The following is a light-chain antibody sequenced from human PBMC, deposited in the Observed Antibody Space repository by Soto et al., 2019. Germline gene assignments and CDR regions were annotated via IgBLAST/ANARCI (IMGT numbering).Light chain of an antibody. CDR2: AAS. CDR1: QSVTANY. J-gene: IGKJ1*01. V-gene: IGKV3-20*01. Sequence: EIALTQSPGTLSLSPGERATLSSRASQSVTANYLAWYQQRPGQAPRLLIYAASIGATGVPDRFSGSGSGTDFTLTISRLEPVDFAVYYCLQYGVPLWTFGQGTTVEIK. CDR3: LQYGVPLWT.